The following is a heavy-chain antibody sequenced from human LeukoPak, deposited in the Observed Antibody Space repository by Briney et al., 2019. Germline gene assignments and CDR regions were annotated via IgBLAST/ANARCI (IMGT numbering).Heavy chain of an antibody. CDR2: IYSGGST. CDR3: ARVGDYSPRGWFDP. CDR1: GFTVGNNY. J-gene: IGHJ5*02. Sequence: GGSLRLSCAASGFTVGNNYMAWVRQVPGKGLEWVSFIYSGGSTYYADSVKGRFSISRDSSKNTMYLQMNSLRVEDTAVCYCARVGDYSPRGWFDPWGQGTLVTVSS. D-gene: IGHD4-11*01. V-gene: IGHV3-66*01.